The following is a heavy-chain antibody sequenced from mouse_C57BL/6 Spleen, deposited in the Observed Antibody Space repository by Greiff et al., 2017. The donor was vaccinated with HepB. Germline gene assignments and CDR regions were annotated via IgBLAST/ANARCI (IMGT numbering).Heavy chain of an antibody. J-gene: IGHJ1*03. V-gene: IGHV3-6*01. Sequence: EVQLQESGPGLVKPSQSLSLTCSVTGYSITSGYYWNWIRQVPGNKLEWMGYISYDGSNNYNPSLKNRISITRDTSKNQFFLKLNSVTTEDTATYYCARDYYGSSPKWYFDVWGTGTTVTVSS. CDR2: ISYDGSN. D-gene: IGHD1-1*01. CDR3: ARDYYGSSPKWYFDV. CDR1: GYSITSGYY.